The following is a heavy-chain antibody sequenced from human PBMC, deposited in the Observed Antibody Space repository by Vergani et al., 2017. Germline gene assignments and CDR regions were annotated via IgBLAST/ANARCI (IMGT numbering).Heavy chain of an antibody. CDR1: GFTFSSYG. J-gene: IGHJ6*02. Sequence: QVQLVESGGGVVQPGRSLRLSCAASGFTFSSYGMHWVCQAPGKGLEWVAVISYDGSNKYYADSVKGRFTISRDNSKNTLYLQMNSLRAEDTAVYYCAKGSVSITGTAREYYGMDVWGQGTTVTVSS. D-gene: IGHD1-20*01. V-gene: IGHV3-30*18. CDR3: AKGSVSITGTAREYYGMDV. CDR2: ISYDGSNK.